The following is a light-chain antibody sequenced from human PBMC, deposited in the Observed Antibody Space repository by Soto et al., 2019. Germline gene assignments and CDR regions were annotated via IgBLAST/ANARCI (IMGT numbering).Light chain of an antibody. CDR2: EVS. V-gene: IGLV2-23*02. CDR1: SSDVGSYNL. CDR3: CSYAGSSTFVV. Sequence: QSALTQPASVSGSSGQSITISCTGTSSDVGSYNLVSWYQQHPGKAPKLMIYEVSKRPSGVSNRFSGSKSGNTASLTISGLQAEDEADYYCCSYAGSSTFVVFGTGTKVNVL. J-gene: IGLJ1*01.